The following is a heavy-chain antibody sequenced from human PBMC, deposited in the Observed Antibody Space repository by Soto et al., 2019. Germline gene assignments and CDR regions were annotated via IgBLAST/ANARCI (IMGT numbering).Heavy chain of an antibody. CDR2: VYNSGST. D-gene: IGHD6-13*01. CDR3: ARYRREAVAGYTLDN. J-gene: IGHJ4*02. Sequence: SETLSLTGTVSVGSISSNYWTWIRQPPGKGLEWIGYVYNSGSTNYNPSLKSRVTISEDTSKSQISLKVNSMTAADTAVYYCARYRREAVAGYTLDNWGQGILVTVSS. V-gene: IGHV4-59*01. CDR1: VGSISSNY.